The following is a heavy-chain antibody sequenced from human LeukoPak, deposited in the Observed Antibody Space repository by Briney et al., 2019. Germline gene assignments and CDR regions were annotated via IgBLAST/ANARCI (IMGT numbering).Heavy chain of an antibody. CDR1: GGSINSYY. CDR3: ARTTTTFDD. CDR2: VSDTGST. D-gene: IGHD4-11*01. Sequence: SETLSLTCTVSGGSINSYYWSWVRQPPGKGLEWIGYVSDTGSTNYNPSLKSRVTISVDTSKNQFYLKLTSVTAADTAVYYCARTTTTFDDWGHGTLVTVSS. J-gene: IGHJ4*01. V-gene: IGHV4-59*01.